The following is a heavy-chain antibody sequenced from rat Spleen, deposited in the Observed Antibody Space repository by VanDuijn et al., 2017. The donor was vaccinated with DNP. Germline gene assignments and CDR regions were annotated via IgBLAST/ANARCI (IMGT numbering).Heavy chain of an antibody. J-gene: IGHJ3*01. CDR2: ISYEGSST. V-gene: IGHV5-7*01. Sequence: EVQLVESGGGLVQPGGSMKLSCAASGFTFSDFPMAWVRQTPTKGLEWFATISYEGSSTYYRDSVKGRFTISRDNAKSTLYLQMDSLRSEDTATYYCARRGHTTGLNWFVYWGQGTLVTVSS. CDR3: ARRGHTTGLNWFVY. CDR1: GFTFSDFP. D-gene: IGHD1-9*01.